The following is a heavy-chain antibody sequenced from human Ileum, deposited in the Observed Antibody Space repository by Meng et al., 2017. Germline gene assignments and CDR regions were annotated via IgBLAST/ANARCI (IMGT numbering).Heavy chain of an antibody. CDR1: GFAFSTYW. Sequence: GESLKISCATSGFAFSTYWMTWVRQAPGKGLEWVANIKQDGSEKYYVDSVKGRFTISRDNTKNSLYLEMSSLRADDTAVYYCARVSSDWQPRWDQGTLVTVSS. CDR3: ARVSSDWQPR. D-gene: IGHD6-19*01. V-gene: IGHV3-7*01. J-gene: IGHJ4*02. CDR2: IKQDGSEK.